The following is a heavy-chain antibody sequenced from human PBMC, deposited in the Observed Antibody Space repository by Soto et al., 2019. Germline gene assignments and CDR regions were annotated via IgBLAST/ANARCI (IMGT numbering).Heavy chain of an antibody. CDR1: GFTFSSYG. J-gene: IGHJ1*01. V-gene: IGHV3-30*18. CDR3: AKGVVVANTYFQH. CDR2: ISYDGSDK. D-gene: IGHD2-15*01. Sequence: QVQLVESGGGVVQPGRSLRLSCAASGFTFSSYGMHWVRQAPGKGLEWVAVISYDGSDKYYADSVKGRFTISRDNSNNTLYLQMDSLRAADTAVYYCAKGVVVANTYFQHWGQGTLVTVSS.